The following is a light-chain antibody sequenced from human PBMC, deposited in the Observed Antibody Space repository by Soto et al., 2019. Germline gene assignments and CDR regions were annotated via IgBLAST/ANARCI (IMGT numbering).Light chain of an antibody. V-gene: IGLV1-40*01. Sequence: QSVLTQPPSVSGAPGQRVTISCTGSSSNIGRGYDVHWYQQVPGSAPRLLLSGDNTRPSGVPDRFSGSKSGTSASLAITGLQAEDEADYYCQSYDSSLSGWVFGGGTKLTVL. J-gene: IGLJ3*02. CDR2: GDN. CDR3: QSYDSSLSGWV. CDR1: SSNIGRGYD.